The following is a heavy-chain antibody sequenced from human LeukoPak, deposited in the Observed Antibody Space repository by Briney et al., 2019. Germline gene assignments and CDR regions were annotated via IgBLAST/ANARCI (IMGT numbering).Heavy chain of an antibody. CDR1: GFTFRKHW. CDR2: IREDGNEK. V-gene: IGHV3-7*01. CDR3: TRVFYYGSRYYYMDV. Sequence: GGSLRLSCAATGFTFRKHWMSWVRQTVGKGLECVAKIREDGNEKHYVDSVKGRFTISRDNAKNSLYLQMNNLRAEDTAVYYCTRVFYYGSRYYYMDVWGKGTTVTISS. D-gene: IGHD3-10*01. J-gene: IGHJ6*03.